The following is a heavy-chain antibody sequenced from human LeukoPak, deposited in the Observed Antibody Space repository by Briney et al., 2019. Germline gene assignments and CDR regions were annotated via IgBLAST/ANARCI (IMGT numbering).Heavy chain of an antibody. CDR1: GGSIFTYY. Sequence: SETLSLTCNVSGGSIFTYYWSWIRQPPGKGLEWIGYIYHSGSTNYSPSLKSRVTISVDTSKNQFSLKLTFVTAADTAVYYCATGRASGDVFDIWGQGTMVTVSS. J-gene: IGHJ3*02. CDR3: ATGRASGDVFDI. D-gene: IGHD3-10*01. CDR2: IYHSGST. V-gene: IGHV4-59*01.